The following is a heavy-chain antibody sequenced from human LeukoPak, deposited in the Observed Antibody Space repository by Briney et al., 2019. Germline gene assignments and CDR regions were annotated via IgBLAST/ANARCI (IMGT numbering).Heavy chain of an antibody. CDR1: GYSISSGYY. CDR3: ARGPRYFDL. J-gene: IGHJ2*01. Sequence: ASETLSLTCTVSGYSISSGYYWGWIRQPPGKGLEWIGNIYPTGSTNYNPSLKSRVTMSVDTSKNQFSLKLSSVTAADTAVYYCARGPRYFDLWGRGTLVTVSS. CDR2: IYPTGST. V-gene: IGHV4-38-2*02.